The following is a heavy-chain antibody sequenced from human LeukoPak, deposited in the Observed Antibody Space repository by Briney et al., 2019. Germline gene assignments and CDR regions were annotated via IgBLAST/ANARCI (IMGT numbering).Heavy chain of an antibody. CDR1: GGSISSYY. J-gene: IGHJ4*02. Sequence: SETLSLTCTVSGGSISSYYWSWIRQPPGKGLEWIGYIYYSVSTNYNPSLKSRVTISVDTSKNQFSLKLSSVTATDTAVYYCARGQLVSRVMDYWGQGTLVTVSS. D-gene: IGHD6-6*01. CDR3: ARGQLVSRVMDY. CDR2: IYYSVST. V-gene: IGHV4-59*01.